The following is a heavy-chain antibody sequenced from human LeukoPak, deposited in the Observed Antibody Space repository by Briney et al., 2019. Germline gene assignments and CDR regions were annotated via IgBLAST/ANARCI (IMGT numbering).Heavy chain of an antibody. CDR1: VFTFSSYA. J-gene: IGHJ6*02. D-gene: IGHD6-13*01. CDR2: LSGSGGST. CDR3: AKESSQQLVGPAIYYYYGMDV. Sequence: GGSLRLSCAASVFTFSSYAMSWFRQAPGKGLEWVSALSGSGGSTYYAHSVKGRFTISRDNSKNTLYLQMNSLRAEDTAVYYCAKESSQQLVGPAIYYYYGMDVWVQGTTVTVSS. V-gene: IGHV3-23*01.